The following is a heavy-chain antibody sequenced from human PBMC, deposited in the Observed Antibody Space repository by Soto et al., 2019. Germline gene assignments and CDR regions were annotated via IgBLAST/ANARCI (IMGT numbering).Heavy chain of an antibody. Sequence: QVHLLESGPGLVRPSGTLSLTCAVSGGSVTTSNWWSWVRQPPGRGLEWIGEIHHSGKTNYKPSLKSRVTXXLXKXXSRFSLGVKSVTAADTAIYYCASNGALGGDTRADQWGQGRLVTVSS. CDR3: ASNGALGGDTRADQ. CDR2: IHHSGKT. J-gene: IGHJ4*02. D-gene: IGHD2-21*02. V-gene: IGHV4-4*02. CDR1: GGSVTTSNW.